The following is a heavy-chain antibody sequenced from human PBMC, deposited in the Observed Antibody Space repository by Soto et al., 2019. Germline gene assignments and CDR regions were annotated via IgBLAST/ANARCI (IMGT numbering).Heavy chain of an antibody. Sequence: PVGSLRLSCAASGFPFSNHAMSWVSQAPGKGLEWVSGISDGGDLIYYADSVKGRFSMSRDNSENMLYLQMTNLRAEDTAIYFCAKRQGTGLAAKNFDFWGQGTLVTVSS. J-gene: IGHJ4*02. D-gene: IGHD2-15*01. CDR3: AKRQGTGLAAKNFDF. V-gene: IGHV3-23*01. CDR1: GFPFSNHA. CDR2: ISDGGDLI.